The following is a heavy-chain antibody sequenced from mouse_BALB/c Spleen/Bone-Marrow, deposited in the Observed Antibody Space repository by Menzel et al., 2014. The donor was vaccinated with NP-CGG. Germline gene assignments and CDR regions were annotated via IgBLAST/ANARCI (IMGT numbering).Heavy chain of an antibody. Sequence: LQESGGRLVKPGTPLTLTCTVSAFSLSTYAVSWVRQAPGEWLEWIGTISHDNYIASATWAKGRFTISKTSTTVDLKSTSPTTEDTATYFCARAAYAVYSNFNRWGQGTLGTVS. CDR2: ISHDNYIA. J-gene: IGHJ3*02. CDR3: ARAAYAVYSNFNR. D-gene: IGHD1-1*01. V-gene: IGHV5-9*04. CDR1: AFSLSTYA.